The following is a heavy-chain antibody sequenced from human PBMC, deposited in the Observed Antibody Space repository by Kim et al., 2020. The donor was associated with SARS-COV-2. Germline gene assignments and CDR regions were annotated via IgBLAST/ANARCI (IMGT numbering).Heavy chain of an antibody. V-gene: IGHV3-53*01. CDR2: IYSGGST. CDR1: GFTVSSNY. J-gene: IGHJ4*02. D-gene: IGHD6-19*01. Sequence: GGSLRLSCAASGFTVSSNYMSWVRQAPGKGLEWVSVIYSGGSTYYADSVKGRFTISRDNSKNTLYLQMNSLRAEDTAVYYCARDLRGIAVAGKRPDDYWGQGALVTVSS. CDR3: ARDLRGIAVAGKRPDDY.